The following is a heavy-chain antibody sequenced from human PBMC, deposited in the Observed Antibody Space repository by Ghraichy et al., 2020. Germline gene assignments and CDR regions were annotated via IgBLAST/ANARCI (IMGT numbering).Heavy chain of an antibody. V-gene: IGHV3-11*06. CDR1: EFTFSDYY. CDR3: ARVIATSGNWFDP. Sequence: GGSLRLSCAASEFTFSDYYMAWIRQAPGKGLECISYISGSSNYINYPDSVKGRFTVSRDNAKKSLYLQMNSLRAEDTGIYYCARVIATSGNWFDPWGQGALVTVSS. CDR2: ISGSSNYI. J-gene: IGHJ5*02. D-gene: IGHD6-13*01.